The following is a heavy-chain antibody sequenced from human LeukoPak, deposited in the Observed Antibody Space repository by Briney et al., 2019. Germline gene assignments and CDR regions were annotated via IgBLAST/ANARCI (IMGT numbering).Heavy chain of an antibody. CDR1: GFIFNHYT. CDR2: ILYDGSSK. D-gene: IGHD1-20*01. CDR3: ATDGLTGRTDGTLES. Sequence: PGGSLRLSCVASGFIFNHYTMHWVRQAPGKGLEWVGLILYDGSSKYYGDSVRGRFTISRDDSKNTLFLQMNSLRDEDMAMYYCATDGLTGRTDGTLESWGQGTLVTVSS. V-gene: IGHV3-30-3*01. J-gene: IGHJ4*02.